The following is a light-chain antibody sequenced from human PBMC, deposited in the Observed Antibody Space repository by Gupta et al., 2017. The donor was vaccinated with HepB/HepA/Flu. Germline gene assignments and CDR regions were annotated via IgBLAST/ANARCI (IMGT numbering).Light chain of an antibody. J-gene: IGLJ1*01. CDR1: SSDIGGYNY. Sequence: QSALTQPRSVSGSPAQSVTIPCTGTSSDIGGYNYVSWYQQHPGKAPKVMIYDVNKRPSGVPDRCSGSKSGNTATLTISGLQAEDEAEYYCCSYAGINSNAYVFGSGTTVTVL. CDR2: DVN. V-gene: IGLV2-11*01. CDR3: CSYAGINSNAYV.